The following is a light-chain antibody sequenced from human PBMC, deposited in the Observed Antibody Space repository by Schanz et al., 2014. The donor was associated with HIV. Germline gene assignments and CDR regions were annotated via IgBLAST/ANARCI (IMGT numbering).Light chain of an antibody. V-gene: IGLV1-40*01. CDR2: GNN. Sequence: QSVLTQPPSVSGAPGQRVTISCTGSSSNMGTGFDVHWYQLLPGSAPKLLIYGNNNRPSGVPDRFSGSKSGTSASLAITGLQAEDEADYYCGAWDSSLSGGLFGGGTKLTVL. CDR3: GAWDSSLSGGL. CDR1: SSNMGTGFD. J-gene: IGLJ2*01.